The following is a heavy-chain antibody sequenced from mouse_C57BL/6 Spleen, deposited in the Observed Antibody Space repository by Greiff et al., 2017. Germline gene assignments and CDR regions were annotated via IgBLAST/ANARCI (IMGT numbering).Heavy chain of an antibody. D-gene: IGHD2-3*01. CDR1: GYAFTSYW. V-gene: IGHV1-80*01. J-gene: IGHJ2*01. CDR2: IYPADGDT. Sequence: QVQLQQSGAELVKPGASVKLSCKASGYAFTSYWMNWVKQRPGKGLEWIGQIYPADGDTNYNGKFKGKATMSADKSSSTAYMQLFRLTSVDSAVYVCARDDGAPDYWGQGTTLTVSS. CDR3: ARDDGAPDY.